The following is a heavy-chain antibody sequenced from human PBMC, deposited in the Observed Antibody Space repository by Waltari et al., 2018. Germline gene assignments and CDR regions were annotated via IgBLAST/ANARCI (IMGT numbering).Heavy chain of an antibody. CDR1: GFTFSSYG. CDR2: FIYSGGST. V-gene: IGHV3-23*03. Sequence: EVQLLESGGDLVQPGGSLRLSCAASGFTFSSYGMTWVRLVSGKGLEWVSFIYSGGSTYDAESGRGRFTIARDNSKNTLYLQMNSLRPEDTGIYYCAKDLESTGYLLHYWGQGTLVTVSS. CDR3: AKDLESTGYLLHY. J-gene: IGHJ4*02. D-gene: IGHD3-22*01.